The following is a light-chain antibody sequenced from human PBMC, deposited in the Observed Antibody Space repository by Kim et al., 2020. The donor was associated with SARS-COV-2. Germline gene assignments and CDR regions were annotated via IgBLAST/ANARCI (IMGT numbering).Light chain of an antibody. Sequence: AFGQTVRITCQGNSLRNYYADWSQQKPGQAPVVVIYGKNNRPSGIPDRFSGSSSGDTASLTITGAQAEDEAVYYCNSRDTSGHLWVFGGGTQLTVL. CDR3: NSRDTSGHLWV. CDR1: SLRNYY. J-gene: IGLJ3*02. CDR2: GKN. V-gene: IGLV3-19*01.